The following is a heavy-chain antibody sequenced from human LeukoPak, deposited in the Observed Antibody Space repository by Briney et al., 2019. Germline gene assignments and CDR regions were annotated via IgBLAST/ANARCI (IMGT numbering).Heavy chain of an antibody. CDR1: GGSISSSSHY. CDR3: ARAMYYYDSSGYWTLEFDFDI. CDR2: MYYRGST. J-gene: IGHJ3*02. D-gene: IGHD3-22*01. Sequence: SETLSLTCTVSGGSISSSSHYWGWIRRPPGKGLEWIGSMYYRGSTYHNPSLKSRVTISVDTSKNQFSLKLSSVTAADTAVYYCARAMYYYDSSGYWTLEFDFDIWGQGTMVTVSS. V-gene: IGHV4-39*07.